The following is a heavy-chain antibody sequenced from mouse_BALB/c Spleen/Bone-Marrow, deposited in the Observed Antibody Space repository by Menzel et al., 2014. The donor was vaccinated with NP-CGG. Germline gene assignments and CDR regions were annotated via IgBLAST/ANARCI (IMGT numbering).Heavy chain of an antibody. CDR3: TSMRRRGFAY. J-gene: IGHJ3*01. D-gene: IGHD2-3*01. CDR1: GFTFSNYW. CDR2: IRLKSNNYAT. Sequence: MLVESGGGLVQPGGSMKLSCVASGFTFSNYWMNWVRQSPEKGLEWVAEIRLKSNNYATHYAESVKGRFTISRDDSKSSVYLRMNNLRAEDTGIYYCTSMRRRGFAYWGQGTLVTVSA. V-gene: IGHV6-6*02.